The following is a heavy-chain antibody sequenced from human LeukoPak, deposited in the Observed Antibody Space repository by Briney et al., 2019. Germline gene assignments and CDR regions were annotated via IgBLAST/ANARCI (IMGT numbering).Heavy chain of an antibody. CDR2: INHSGST. D-gene: IGHD5-18*01. Sequence: PSETLSLTCAVYGGSFSGYYWSWIRQPPGKGLEWIGEINHSGSTNYNPSLKSRVTISVDTSKNQFSLKLSSVTAADTAVYYCARSRRIRRTYYFDYWGQGTLVTVSS. CDR1: GGSFSGYY. CDR3: ARSRRIRRTYYFDY. J-gene: IGHJ4*02. V-gene: IGHV4-34*01.